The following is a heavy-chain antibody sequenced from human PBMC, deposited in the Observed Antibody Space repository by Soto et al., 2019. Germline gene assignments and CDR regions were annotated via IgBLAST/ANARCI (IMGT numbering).Heavy chain of an antibody. CDR3: ASGHCDGDYYFYY. Sequence: GASVKVSCKASGYTFTNNLMHWVRQAPGQRPEWLGWINIGNGYTKCSQRFQGRVAITRDTSARITYMDLSGLRSEDTAVYFCASGHCDGDYYFYYWGQGTPVTVSS. V-gene: IGHV1-3*04. CDR2: INIGNGYT. CDR1: GYTFTNNL. D-gene: IGHD2-21*02. J-gene: IGHJ4*02.